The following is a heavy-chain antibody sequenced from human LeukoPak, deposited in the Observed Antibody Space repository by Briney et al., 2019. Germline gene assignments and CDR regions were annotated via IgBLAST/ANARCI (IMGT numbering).Heavy chain of an antibody. CDR2: TRNKANSHTT. J-gene: IGHJ4*02. Sequence: GGSLRLSCAASGFTFSDHYMDWVRQAPGRGLEWVARTRNKANSHTTEYAASVKGRFTISRDDSKNTLYLQMNSLKTEDTAVYYCTTGVTYYWGRGTLVTVSS. D-gene: IGHD4-23*01. V-gene: IGHV3-72*01. CDR3: TTGVTYY. CDR1: GFTFSDHY.